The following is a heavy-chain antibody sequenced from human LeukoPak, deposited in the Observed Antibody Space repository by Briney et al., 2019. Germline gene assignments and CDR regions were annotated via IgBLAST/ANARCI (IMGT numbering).Heavy chain of an antibody. CDR3: ATSTRIGGAMNYDS. Sequence: GESLKISCKHSGPTFTTSWVNWVRQMPGKSLEWMGSISPVDSDSRYSPSFQGHVTISADKSTTTAYLQWTSLKASDTAMYYCATSTRIGGAMNYDSWGQGTLVTVSS. J-gene: IGHJ4*02. V-gene: IGHV5-51*01. CDR2: ISPVDSDS. CDR1: GPTFTTSW. D-gene: IGHD3-16*01.